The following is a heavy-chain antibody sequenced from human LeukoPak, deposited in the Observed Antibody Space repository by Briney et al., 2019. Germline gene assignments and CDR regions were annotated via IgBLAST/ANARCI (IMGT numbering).Heavy chain of an antibody. Sequence: GASVKVSCKAFRYTFTGYYIHWVRQAPRQGREWVGGINPNSGDTTYAQKCRGMVTMTRDTSISTACIARSSLRSDDTAGYYGAREFGSGGICYAYFDYWGQGTLVTVSS. CDR2: INPNSGDT. D-gene: IGHD2-15*01. J-gene: IGHJ4*02. V-gene: IGHV1-2*02. CDR3: AREFGSGGICYAYFDY. CDR1: RYTFTGYY.